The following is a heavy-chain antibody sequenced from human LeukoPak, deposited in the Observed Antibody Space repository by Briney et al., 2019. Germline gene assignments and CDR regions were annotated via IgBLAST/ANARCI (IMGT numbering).Heavy chain of an antibody. Sequence: GASVKVSCKVSGYTLTELSIHWVRQAPGKGLEWMGGFNSEDGETMDAQKFQGRVNMTEDTSTDTAYMELSSLRSEDTAVYYCATDTGGRLVLDYWGQGTLVTVSS. V-gene: IGHV1-24*01. D-gene: IGHD6-19*01. CDR1: GYTLTELS. CDR3: ATDTGGRLVLDY. J-gene: IGHJ4*02. CDR2: FNSEDGET.